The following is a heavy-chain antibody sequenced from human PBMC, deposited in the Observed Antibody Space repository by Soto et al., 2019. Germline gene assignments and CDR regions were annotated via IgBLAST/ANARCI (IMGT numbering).Heavy chain of an antibody. V-gene: IGHV4-30-4*01. CDR2: IYSRGST. J-gene: IGHJ4*02. Sequence: PSQTLSLTCTVSSYSITGCCYYWRRLHQPPGKGLEGSGYIYSRGSTYYSPSLKSRVTISVDTSKNQSSLKLSSVTAAETAVYHSARTSGTFYNCIDYWGQGALVTVSS. CDR1: SYSITGCCYY. CDR3: ARTSGTFYNCIDY. D-gene: IGHD3-10*01.